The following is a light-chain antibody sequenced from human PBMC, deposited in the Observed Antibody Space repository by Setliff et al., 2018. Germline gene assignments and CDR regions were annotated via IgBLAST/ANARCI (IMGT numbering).Light chain of an antibody. J-gene: IGLJ2*01. CDR3: LSYTSETTHAL. CDR1: TSDVGRYNY. Sequence: QSALAQPAAVSGSPGQSIAISCTGTTSDVGRYNYVSWYQHHPGKPPKLMIFEVTKRPSGVSDRFSGSKSGNTASLTISGLQSEDEADYYCLSYTSETTHALFGGGTKVTVL. CDR2: EVT. V-gene: IGLV2-14*01.